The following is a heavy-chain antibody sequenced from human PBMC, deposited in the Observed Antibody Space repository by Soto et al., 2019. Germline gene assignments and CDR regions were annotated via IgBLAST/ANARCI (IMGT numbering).Heavy chain of an antibody. J-gene: IGHJ6*03. CDR2: IYYSGST. V-gene: IGHV4-59*01. CDR3: ARILTGTFSFAYYYMDV. Sequence: SEILSLTCTVSGGSISSYYWSWIRQPPGKGLEWIGYIYYSGSTNYNPSLKSRVTISVDTSKNQFSLKLSSVTAAGTAVYYCARILTGTFSFAYYYMDVWGKGTTVTVSS. CDR1: GGSISSYY. D-gene: IGHD1-20*01.